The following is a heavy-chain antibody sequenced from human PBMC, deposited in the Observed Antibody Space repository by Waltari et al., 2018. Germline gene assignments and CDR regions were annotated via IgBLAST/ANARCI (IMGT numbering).Heavy chain of an antibody. CDR2: ISGDSDYI. Sequence: EVQLVESGGGLVKPGGSLRLSCAASGFTFSSYAMNWVRQAPGKGLEWVSSISGDSDYIWYAGSMKGRFTISRDNAENSLYLQMNNLRAEDTAIYYCNRGPNTYYGMDVWGQGTTVTVSS. V-gene: IGHV3-21*02. J-gene: IGHJ6*02. D-gene: IGHD3-10*01. CDR3: NRGPNTYYGMDV. CDR1: GFTFSSYA.